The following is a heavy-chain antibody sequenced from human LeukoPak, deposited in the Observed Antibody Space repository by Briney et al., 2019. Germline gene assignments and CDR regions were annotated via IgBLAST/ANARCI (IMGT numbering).Heavy chain of an antibody. J-gene: IGHJ4*02. CDR3: ARGPYCGDDCYFDS. CDR1: GGSISDYF. D-gene: IGHD2-21*01. V-gene: IGHV4-4*07. CDR2: IYSSGST. Sequence: SETLSLTCTVSGGSISDYFWSWIRQPAGKGLEWIGRIYSSGSTLYNPSLKSRVTMSVDTSKNPFSLRLTSVTAAGTAVYYCARGPYCGDDCYFDSWGRGTLFTVSS.